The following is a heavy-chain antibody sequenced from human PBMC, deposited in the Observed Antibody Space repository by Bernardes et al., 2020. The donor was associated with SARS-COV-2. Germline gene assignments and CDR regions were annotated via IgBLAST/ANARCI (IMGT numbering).Heavy chain of an antibody. D-gene: IGHD4-17*01. CDR3: ARGTYGNFFDL. CDR1: GFTVSLNY. CDR2: IYSDGSP. V-gene: IGHV3-66*01. Sequence: GSLRLSCAASGFTVSLNYVAWLRQAPGRRLEWVSVIYSDGSPYYADSVRGRFTISRDNSKNTVYLQMNNLRAEDTAVFFCARGTYGNFFDLWGQGTLVTVSS. J-gene: IGHJ4*02.